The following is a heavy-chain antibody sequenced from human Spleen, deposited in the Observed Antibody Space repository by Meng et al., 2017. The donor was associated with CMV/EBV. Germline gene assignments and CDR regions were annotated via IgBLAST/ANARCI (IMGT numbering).Heavy chain of an antibody. CDR3: ARVKRYCTGGSCSSTGYYGMDV. J-gene: IGHJ6*02. Sequence: ASVKVSCKASGYTFTAYYMHWVRQAPGQGLEWMGWINPSSGGTNNAQKFQGRVTLTRDTSISTAYLELNRLRSDDAAVYYCARVKRYCTGGSCSSTGYYGMDVWGQGTTVTVSS. CDR1: GYTFTAYY. V-gene: IGHV1-2*02. D-gene: IGHD2-15*01. CDR2: INPSSGGT.